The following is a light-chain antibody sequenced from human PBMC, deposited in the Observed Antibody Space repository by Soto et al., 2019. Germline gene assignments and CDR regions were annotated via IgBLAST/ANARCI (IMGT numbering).Light chain of an antibody. CDR3: LQHNSYPFT. CDR1: QDIRSD. Sequence: DIQMTQSPSSVSASVVERVTITCRASQDIRSDLGWFQQKPGKAPKRLIYAASTLESGVPSRFRGSRSGTEFTLTISSLQPEDFATYYCLQHNSYPFTFGPGTKVAIK. J-gene: IGKJ3*01. CDR2: AAS. V-gene: IGKV1-17*01.